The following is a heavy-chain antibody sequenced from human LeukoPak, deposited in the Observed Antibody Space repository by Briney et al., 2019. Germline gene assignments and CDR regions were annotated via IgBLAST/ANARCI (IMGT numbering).Heavy chain of an antibody. V-gene: IGHV1-8*01. CDR2: MNPNSGNT. CDR1: VYTFTNYD. J-gene: IGHJ4*02. CDR3: AGITGTTDY. D-gene: IGHD1-7*01. Sequence: ASVKVSCKASVYTFTNYDINWVRQATGHGLEWMGWMNPNSGNTGYAQKFQGRVTMTRNTSISTAYMELSSLRSEDTAVYYCAGITGTTDYWGQGTLVTVSS.